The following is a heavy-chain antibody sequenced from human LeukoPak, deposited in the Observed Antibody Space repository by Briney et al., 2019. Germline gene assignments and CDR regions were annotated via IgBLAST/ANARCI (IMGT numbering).Heavy chain of an antibody. Sequence: QSGGSLRLSCAGSGLTFSSYWMHWVRQAPGEGLVWVSRIKGDGSSTSYADSVKGRFTISRDNTKNTLYLQMNSLRAEDTAVYYCAGWGDSGYDHSWGQGTLVTVSS. CDR2: IKGDGSST. CDR1: GLTFSSYW. CDR3: AGWGDSGYDHS. V-gene: IGHV3-74*01. D-gene: IGHD5-12*01. J-gene: IGHJ4*02.